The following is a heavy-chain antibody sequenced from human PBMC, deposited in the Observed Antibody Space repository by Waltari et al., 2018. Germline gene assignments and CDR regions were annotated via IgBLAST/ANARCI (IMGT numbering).Heavy chain of an antibody. J-gene: IGHJ2*01. V-gene: IGHV3-48*03. D-gene: IGHD1-26*01. CDR2: IGPSGSDI. CDR3: ARVAVTGSYYWYFDL. CDR1: GFTFSSSE. Sequence: EVQLVESGGGLVQPGGSLRLSCTGSGFTFSSSEMNWVRQAPGKRVEWISYIGPSGSDIYYADSVKGRFTISRDNAKNSLYLEMDSLRAEDTAVYFCARVAVTGSYYWYFDLWGRGTTLTVSS.